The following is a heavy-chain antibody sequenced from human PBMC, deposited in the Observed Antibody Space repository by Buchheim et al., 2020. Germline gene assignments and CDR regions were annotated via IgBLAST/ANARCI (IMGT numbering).Heavy chain of an antibody. J-gene: IGHJ4*02. CDR1: GFTFSSCA. CDR2: MSIDGRDN. CDR3: ATGGWGSDFFDY. V-gene: IGHV3-23*03. Sequence: EVQLLESGGGLVQPGGSLRLSCAASGFTFSSCAMSWVRQAPGKGLEWVAHMSIDGRDNDYADSVKGRFIISRDNSHNTLYLQMNSLRVEDTAVYYCATGGWGSDFFDYWGQGTL. D-gene: IGHD7-27*01.